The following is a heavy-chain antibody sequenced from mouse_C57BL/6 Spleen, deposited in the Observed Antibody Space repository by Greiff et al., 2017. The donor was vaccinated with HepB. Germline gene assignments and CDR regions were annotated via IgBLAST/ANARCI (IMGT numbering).Heavy chain of an antibody. Sequence: EVQLQQSGPELVKPGASVKISCKASGYTFTDYYMNWVKQSHGKSLEWIGDINPNNGGTSYNQKFKGKATLTVDKSSSTDYMELRSLTSEDSAVYYCARGTQLRPRAWFAYWGQGTLVTVSA. CDR3: ARGTQLRPRAWFAY. D-gene: IGHD3-2*02. J-gene: IGHJ3*01. CDR2: INPNNGGT. CDR1: GYTFTDYY. V-gene: IGHV1-26*01.